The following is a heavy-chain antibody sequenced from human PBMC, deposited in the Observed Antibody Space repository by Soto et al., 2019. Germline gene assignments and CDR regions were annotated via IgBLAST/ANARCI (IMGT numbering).Heavy chain of an antibody. CDR1: GYTFTSYG. CDR3: ARVVGALGHWFDP. J-gene: IGHJ5*02. CDR2: ISAYNGNT. D-gene: IGHD1-26*01. Sequence: QVQLVQSGAEVKKPGASVKVSCKASGYTFTSYGISWVRQAPGQGLEWMGRISAYNGNTNYAQKLQGRVTMTSDTSTSTADMELRSLRSDDTAVYYCARVVGALGHWFDPWGQGTLVTVSS. V-gene: IGHV1-18*01.